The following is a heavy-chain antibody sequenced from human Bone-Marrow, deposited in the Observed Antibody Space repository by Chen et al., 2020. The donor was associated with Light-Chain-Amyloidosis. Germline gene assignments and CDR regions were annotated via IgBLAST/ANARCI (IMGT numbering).Heavy chain of an antibody. CDR1: SNYA. Sequence: SNYAMTWVRQAPGKGLEWVSVARGGDGXTYYADSXXGRFTIYRDNSKXTXXXXXXXXXXXXXXXXXXAKDRCTSISCSDFDYWGQGTLVTVSS. CDR2: ARGGDGXT. D-gene: IGHD2-2*01. CDR3: AKDRCTSISCSDFDY. J-gene: IGHJ4*02. V-gene: IGHV3-23*01.